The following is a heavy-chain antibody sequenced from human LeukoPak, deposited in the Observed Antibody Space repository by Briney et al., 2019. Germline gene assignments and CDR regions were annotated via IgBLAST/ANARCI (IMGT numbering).Heavy chain of an antibody. V-gene: IGHV3-30*18. CDR2: ISYDGSNK. D-gene: IGHD3-10*01. Sequence: GGSLRLSCAASGFTFSSYGMHWVRQAPGKGLEWVAVISYDGSNKYYADSVKGRFTISRDNSKNTLYLQMNSLRAEDTAVYYCAKASTPGDYYYYYGMDVWGQGTTVTVSS. J-gene: IGHJ6*02. CDR1: GFTFSSYG. CDR3: AKASTPGDYYYYYGMDV.